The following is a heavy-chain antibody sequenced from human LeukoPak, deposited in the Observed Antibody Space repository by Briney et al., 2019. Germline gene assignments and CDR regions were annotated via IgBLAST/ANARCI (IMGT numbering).Heavy chain of an antibody. CDR3: AKRAPLERGYTYGGVFDY. Sequence: QPGGSLRLSCAASGFTFNTFAMSWVRQPPGKGLEWVSAISATGGAIYYVDSVKGRFTISRDDSQKTLYLQMNSLRVEDTAIYYCAKRAPLERGYTYGGVFDYWGQGSLVTVSS. D-gene: IGHD5-18*01. CDR1: GFTFNTFA. V-gene: IGHV3-23*01. J-gene: IGHJ4*02. CDR2: ISATGGAI.